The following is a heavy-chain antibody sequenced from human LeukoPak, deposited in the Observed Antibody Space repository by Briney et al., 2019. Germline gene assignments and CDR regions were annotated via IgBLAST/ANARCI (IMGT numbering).Heavy chain of an antibody. CDR2: TYYKSRWYS. Sequence: SQTLSLTCAISGDSVSSTTAAWNWIRQSPSRGLEWLGRTYYKSRWYSDFAEYVKSRISIDPDTSKNQFSLQLNSVTPDGKAVYFCARGQTYSGRIFDYWGQGTLVIVSS. CDR1: GDSVSSTTAA. J-gene: IGHJ4*02. V-gene: IGHV6-1*01. CDR3: ARGQTYSGRIFDY. D-gene: IGHD1-26*01.